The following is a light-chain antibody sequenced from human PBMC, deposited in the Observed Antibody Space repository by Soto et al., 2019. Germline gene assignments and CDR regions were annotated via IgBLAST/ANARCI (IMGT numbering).Light chain of an antibody. CDR2: EVS. V-gene: IGLV2-14*01. CDR3: SSYTSSSTYV. Sequence: QSALPQPAYVSGSPGQSIPISCTGTSSNVGGYNYVSWYQQHPGKAPKLMIYEVSNRPSGVANRFAGSKSGNTASLTISGLQAEDEADYYCSSYTSSSTYVFGTGTQLTVL. CDR1: SSNVGGYNY. J-gene: IGLJ1*01.